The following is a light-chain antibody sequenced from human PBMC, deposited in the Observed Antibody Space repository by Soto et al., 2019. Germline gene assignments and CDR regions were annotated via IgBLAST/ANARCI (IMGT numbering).Light chain of an antibody. Sequence: LTQPASVSGSPGQSITISCAGTSSDVGSYNLVSWYQNHPGKAPKLMIYEGSKRPSGVSNRFSGSKSGNTASLTISGLQAADEADYFCFSYAGSSTYVFGTGTKVT. V-gene: IGLV2-23*01. CDR2: EGS. J-gene: IGLJ1*01. CDR3: FSYAGSSTYV. CDR1: SSDVGSYNL.